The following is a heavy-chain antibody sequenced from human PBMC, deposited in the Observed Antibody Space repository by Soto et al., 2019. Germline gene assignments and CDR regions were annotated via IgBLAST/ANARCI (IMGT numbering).Heavy chain of an antibody. CDR2: IIPIFGTA. D-gene: IGHD3-16*01. CDR3: ATRPLRRCLSVMDV. Sequence: SVKVSCKASGGTFSSYAISWVRQAPGQGLEWMGGIIPIFGTANYAQKFQGRVTITADESTSTAYMELSSLRSEDTAVYYCATRPLRRCLSVMDVWGQGTTVTVSS. J-gene: IGHJ6*02. CDR1: GGTFSSYA. V-gene: IGHV1-69*13.